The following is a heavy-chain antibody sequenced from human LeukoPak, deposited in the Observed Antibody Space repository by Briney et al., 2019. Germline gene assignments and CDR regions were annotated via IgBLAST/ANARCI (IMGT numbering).Heavy chain of an antibody. CDR1: GGSISTSTYH. J-gene: IGHJ4*02. V-gene: IGHV4-39*07. Sequence: SETLSLTCTVSGGSISTSTYHWGWTRQPPGKGLEWIGSIYYTGVSYYYPSLKNRVTISIDTSKNQFSLKLTSVTAADTALYYCVRDISGTPADYWGQGTLVTVSS. CDR3: VRDISGTPADY. D-gene: IGHD1-14*01. CDR2: IYYTGVS.